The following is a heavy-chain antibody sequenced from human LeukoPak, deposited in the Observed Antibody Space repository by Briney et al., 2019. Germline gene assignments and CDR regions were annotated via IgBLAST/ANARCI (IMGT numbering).Heavy chain of an antibody. CDR2: ISSSGSSYI. V-gene: IGHV3-21*01. CDR3: ARWPLDYYGSGSYYPYYYYGVDV. J-gene: IGHJ6*02. D-gene: IGHD3-10*01. CDR1: GFTFSSIS. Sequence: GGSLRLSCAASGFTFSSISMNWVRQAPGKGLEWVSSISSSGSSYIYYSDSVQGRFTISRDNAKNSLYLQMNRLRAEDTAVYYCARWPLDYYGSGSYYPYYYYGVDVWGQGTTVTVSS.